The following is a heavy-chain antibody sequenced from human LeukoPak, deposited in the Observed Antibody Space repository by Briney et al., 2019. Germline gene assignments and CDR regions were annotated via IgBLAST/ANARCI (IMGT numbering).Heavy chain of an antibody. CDR2: IIPIFGTA. Sequence: SVKVSCKASGGTFSSYAISWVRQAPGQGLEWMGGIIPIFGTANYSQKFQGRVTITTDESTSTAYMELSSLRSEETAVYYCARDFSGPGCSTSCYSWFDPWGQGTLVTVSS. J-gene: IGHJ5*02. V-gene: IGHV1-69*05. CDR3: ARDFSGPGCSTSCYSWFDP. CDR1: GGTFSSYA. D-gene: IGHD2-2*01.